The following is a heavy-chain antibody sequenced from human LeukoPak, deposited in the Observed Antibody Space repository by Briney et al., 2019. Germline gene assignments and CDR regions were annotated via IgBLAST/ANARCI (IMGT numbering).Heavy chain of an antibody. Sequence: SGTLSLACAVYGGSFSGYYWSWIRQPPGKGLEWIGEINHSGSTNYNPSLKSRVTISVDTSKNQFSLKLSSVTAADTAVYYCARQGALPFDIWGQGTMVTVSS. J-gene: IGHJ3*02. CDR1: GGSFSGYY. CDR2: INHSGST. CDR3: ARQGALPFDI. V-gene: IGHV4-34*01.